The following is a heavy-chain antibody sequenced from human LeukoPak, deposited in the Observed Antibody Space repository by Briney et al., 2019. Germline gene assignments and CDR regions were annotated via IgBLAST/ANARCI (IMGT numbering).Heavy chain of an antibody. Sequence: SETLSLTCTVSGGSISSSSYYWGWIRQPPGTGLEWIGSIYYSGSTYYNPSLKSRVTISVDTSKNQFSLKLSSVTAADTAVYYCATWITMIVVVTSYWGQGTLVTVSS. J-gene: IGHJ4*02. V-gene: IGHV4-39*01. CDR3: ATWITMIVVVTSY. CDR1: GGSISSSSYY. D-gene: IGHD3-22*01. CDR2: IYYSGST.